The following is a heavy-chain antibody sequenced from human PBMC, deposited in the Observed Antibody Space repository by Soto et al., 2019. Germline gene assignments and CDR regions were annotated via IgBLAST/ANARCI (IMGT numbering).Heavy chain of an antibody. CDR2: TYYRSKWYN. J-gene: IGHJ6*02. CDR3: AREEEYCSSTSCYFYYGMDV. D-gene: IGHD2-2*01. CDR1: GDSVSINSAA. V-gene: IGHV6-1*01. Sequence: WQTLSLTCAISGDSVSINSAAWNWIRQSPSRGLEWLGRTYYRSKWYNDYAVSVKSRITINPDTSKNQFSLQLNSVTPEDTAVYYCAREEEYCSSTSCYFYYGMDVWGQGTTVTVSS.